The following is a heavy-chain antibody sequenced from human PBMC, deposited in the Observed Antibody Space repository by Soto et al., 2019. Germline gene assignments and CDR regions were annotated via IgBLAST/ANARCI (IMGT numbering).Heavy chain of an antibody. J-gene: IGHJ4*02. CDR3: AKDKTGKTCFDY. Sequence: GGSLRLSCAASGFTISSNSIYWVRQAPGKGLEWVSGISDRGDTTHYADSVKGRFTISRDTSKNTLYLQLNTLRADDTAVYYCAKDKTGKTCFDYWGQGTLVTVSS. CDR1: GFTISSNS. CDR2: ISDRGDTT. V-gene: IGHV3-23*01. D-gene: IGHD1-1*01.